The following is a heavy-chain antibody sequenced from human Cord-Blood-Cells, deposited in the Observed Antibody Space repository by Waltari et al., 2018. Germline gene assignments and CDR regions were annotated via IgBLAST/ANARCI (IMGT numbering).Heavy chain of an antibody. J-gene: IGHJ3*02. CDR1: GGTFSSYA. Sequence: QVQLVQSGAEVKKPGSSVKVSCKASGGTFSSYAISWVRQAPGQGLEWMGRIIPILGIANYAQKFQGRVTITAYKSTGTAYMELSSLRAEDTAVYYCAMPLTGEPTDAFDIWGQGTMVTVSS. CDR2: IIPILGIA. V-gene: IGHV1-69*09. CDR3: AMPLTGEPTDAFDI. D-gene: IGHD7-27*01.